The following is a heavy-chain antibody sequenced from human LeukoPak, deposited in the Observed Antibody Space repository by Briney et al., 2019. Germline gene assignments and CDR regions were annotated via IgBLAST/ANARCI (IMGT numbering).Heavy chain of an antibody. V-gene: IGHV3-33*08. CDR1: GFTFSSYA. D-gene: IGHD3-3*01. J-gene: IGHJ5*02. Sequence: HPGGSLRLSCAASGFTFSSYAMSWVRQAPGKGLEWVAVIWYDGSNKYYADSVKGRFTISRDNSKNTLYLQMNSLRAEDTAVYYCARDFRGVVDNWFDPWGQGTLVTVSS. CDR2: IWYDGSNK. CDR3: ARDFRGVVDNWFDP.